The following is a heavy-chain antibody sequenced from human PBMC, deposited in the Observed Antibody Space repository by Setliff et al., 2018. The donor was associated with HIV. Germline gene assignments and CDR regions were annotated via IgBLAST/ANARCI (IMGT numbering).Heavy chain of an antibody. V-gene: IGHV3-30*18. CDR2: ILYDESDK. Sequence: GGSLRLSCAASGFTLSTYGMYWVRQAPGKGLEWVAVILYDESDKYYADSVKGRFTISRDNSKNTVYLQMNSLRLEDTAVYYCAKVSSPYTTSSFELDYWGQGTLVTVSS. CDR3: AKVSSPYTTSSFELDY. J-gene: IGHJ4*02. CDR1: GFTLSTYG. D-gene: IGHD6-6*01.